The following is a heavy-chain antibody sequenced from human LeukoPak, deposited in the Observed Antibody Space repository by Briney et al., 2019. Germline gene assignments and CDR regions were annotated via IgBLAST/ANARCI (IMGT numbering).Heavy chain of an antibody. J-gene: IGHJ4*02. V-gene: IGHV3-23*01. Sequence: PGGSLRLSCEASGFTFSSYAMSSVRQAPGKGLEWVPAVRGGGGRTFNAASVKGRFTISRDNARHTLYQEMNSLRAKDTAVSYCAQWGREAYGVIVTRYLAYGGKGTWATVPS. CDR2: VRGGGGRT. CDR3: AQWGREAYGVIVTRYLAY. D-gene: IGHD3-10*01. CDR1: GFTFSSYA.